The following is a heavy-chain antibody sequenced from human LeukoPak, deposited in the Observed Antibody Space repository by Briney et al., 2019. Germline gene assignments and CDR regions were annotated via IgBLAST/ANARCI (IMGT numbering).Heavy chain of an antibody. CDR2: IYVDGRTT. CDR3: AYYDSSGYYYGRLRY. Sequence: GGSLRLSCVASGFTFSNYWMHWVRQPPGKGLVWVSRIYVDGRTTNYADSVKGRFTISRDNSKNTLFLQMNSLRADDTGLYFCAYYDSSGYYYGRLRYWGQGTPVTVSS. V-gene: IGHV3-74*01. D-gene: IGHD3-22*01. J-gene: IGHJ4*02. CDR1: GFTFSNYW.